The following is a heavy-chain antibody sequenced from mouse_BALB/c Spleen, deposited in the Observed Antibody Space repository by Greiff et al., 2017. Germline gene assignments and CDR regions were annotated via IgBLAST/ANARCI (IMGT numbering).Heavy chain of an antibody. D-gene: IGHD2-10*02. CDR3: TRPSYGNYLGGFAY. CDR1: GFTFSNYW. J-gene: IGHJ3*01. CDR2: IRLKSNNYAT. Sequence: EVKLEESGGGLVQPGGSMKLSCVASGFTFSNYWMNWVRQSPEKGLEWVAEIRLKSNNYATHYAESVKGRFTISRDDSKSSVYLQMNNLRAEDTGIYYCTRPSYGNYLGGFAYWGQGTLVTVSA. V-gene: IGHV6-6*02.